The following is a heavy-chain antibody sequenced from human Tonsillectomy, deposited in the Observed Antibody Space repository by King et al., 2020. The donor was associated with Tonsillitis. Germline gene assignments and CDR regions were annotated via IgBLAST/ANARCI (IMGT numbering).Heavy chain of an antibody. CDR2: IKTKTDGGTT. CDR1: GVTFSNAW. V-gene: IGHV3-15*01. Sequence: QLVQSGGVWVKPGGSLRLSCAASGVTFSNAWMSWVRQAPGKGLEWVGRIKTKTDGGTTDYAAPGKGRFTIPRDDSKNTMYLQMNSLKTEDTAVYYCTGYDIRELGDSGMDVWGQGTTVTVAS. D-gene: IGHD3-9*01. CDR3: TGYDIRELGDSGMDV. J-gene: IGHJ6*02.